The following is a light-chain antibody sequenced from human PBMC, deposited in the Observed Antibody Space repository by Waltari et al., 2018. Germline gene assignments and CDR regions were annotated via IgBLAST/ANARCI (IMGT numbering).Light chain of an antibody. J-gene: IGLJ1*01. CDR3: SSYTSSILYV. Sequence: QSALTQPASVSGSPGQSITISCTGTSSDAGGYNYVSWYQQHPGKAPKLLIYDVSKRPSGVSNRFSGSKSGNTASLTISGLQAEDEADYYCSSYTSSILYVFGTGTKVTVL. CDR2: DVS. V-gene: IGLV2-14*01. CDR1: SSDAGGYNY.